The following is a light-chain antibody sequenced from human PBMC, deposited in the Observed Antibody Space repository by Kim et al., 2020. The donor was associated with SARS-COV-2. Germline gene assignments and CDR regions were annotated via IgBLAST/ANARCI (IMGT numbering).Light chain of an antibody. Sequence: IQMTQSPSSVSASVGDRVTITCRASQDIRSWLGWYQQKPGKAPKLLIFDASILQSGVPSRFSGSGFGTDFTLTISSLQPEDFATYYCQQANSFPLTFGGGTKVDIK. CDR1: QDIRSW. J-gene: IGKJ4*01. CDR2: DAS. CDR3: QQANSFPLT. V-gene: IGKV1-12*01.